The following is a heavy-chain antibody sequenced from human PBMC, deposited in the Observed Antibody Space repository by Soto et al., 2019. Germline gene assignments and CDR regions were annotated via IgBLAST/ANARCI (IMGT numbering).Heavy chain of an antibody. CDR3: ARHGFGSLHGLVDV. D-gene: IGHD3-10*01. V-gene: IGHV4-59*08. CDR2: IKYNGDS. CDR1: GGSITNYY. Sequence: QVQLQESGPGLVKPSETLSLTCTVSGGSITNYYCSWFRQPPGKGLEWIGYIKYNGDSAFNFSLRRPVTMSVYTSKTQFSLMLDSVTATDTAVYYCARHGFGSLHGLVDVWGQGTTVIVSS. J-gene: IGHJ6*02.